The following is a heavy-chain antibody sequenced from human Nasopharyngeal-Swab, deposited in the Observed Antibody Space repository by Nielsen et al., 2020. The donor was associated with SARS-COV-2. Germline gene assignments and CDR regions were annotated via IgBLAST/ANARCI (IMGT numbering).Heavy chain of an antibody. D-gene: IGHD6-19*01. CDR1: GFTFSDYY. CDR2: ISSSGSTI. J-gene: IGHJ5*02. CDR3: ARVGGGSGWYSNWFDP. V-gene: IGHV3-11*04. Sequence: GESLKISCAASGFTFSDYYMSWIRQAPGKGLEWVSYISSSGSTIYYADSVKGRFTISRDNAKNSLYLQMNSLRAEDTAVYYCARVGGGSGWYSNWFDPWGQGTLVTVSP.